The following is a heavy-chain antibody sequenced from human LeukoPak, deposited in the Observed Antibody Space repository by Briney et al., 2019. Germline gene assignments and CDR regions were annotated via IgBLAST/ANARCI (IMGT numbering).Heavy chain of an antibody. D-gene: IGHD6-13*01. CDR1: GGSISSGSYY. CDR2: IYSSGST. Sequence: SETLSLTCTVSGGSISSGSYYWSWIRQPPGKGLEWIGYIYSSGSTNYNPSLKSRVTISVDTSKNQFSLKLSSVTAADTAVYYCTRGRQMVTYWGQGTPVTVSS. CDR3: TRGRQMVTY. J-gene: IGHJ4*02. V-gene: IGHV4-61*01.